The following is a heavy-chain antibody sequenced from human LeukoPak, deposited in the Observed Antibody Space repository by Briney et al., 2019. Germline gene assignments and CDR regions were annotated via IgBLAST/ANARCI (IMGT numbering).Heavy chain of an antibody. CDR1: GFTFSSYG. J-gene: IGHJ4*02. CDR3: AKGRKGDYYDSSGQPDY. CDR2: IRYDGSNK. D-gene: IGHD3-22*01. Sequence: PGGSLRLSCAASGFTFSSYGMHWVRQAPGRGLEWVAFIRYDGSNKYYADSVKGRFTISRDNSKNTLYLQMNSLRAEDTAVYYCAKGRKGDYYDSSGQPDYWGQGTLVTVSS. V-gene: IGHV3-30*02.